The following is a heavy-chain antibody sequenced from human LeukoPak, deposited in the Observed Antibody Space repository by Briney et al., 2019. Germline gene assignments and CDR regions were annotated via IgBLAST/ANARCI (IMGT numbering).Heavy chain of an antibody. CDR1: GGTFSSYA. D-gene: IGHD4-23*01. J-gene: IGHJ4*02. CDR2: IIPILGIA. CDR3: ARESYGGNMGGTYYFDY. V-gene: IGHV1-69*04. Sequence: ASVKVSCKASGGTFSSYAISWVRQAPGQGLEWMGRIIPILGIANYAQKFQGRVTITADKSTSTAYMELSSLRSEDTAVYYCARESYGGNMGGTYYFDYWGQGTLVTVSS.